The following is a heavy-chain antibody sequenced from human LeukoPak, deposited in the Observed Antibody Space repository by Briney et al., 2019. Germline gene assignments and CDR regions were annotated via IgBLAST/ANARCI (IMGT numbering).Heavy chain of an antibody. V-gene: IGHV4-4*07. D-gene: IGHD3-10*01. CDR1: GGSISSYY. Sequence: PSETLSLTCTVSGGSISSYYWSWVRQPAGKGLEWIGRIYTSGSTNYNPSLKSRVTMSVDTSKNQFSLKLSSVTAADTAVYYCAREVYYGSGSYYNDYHYYYMDVWGKGTTVTVSS. CDR3: AREVYYGSGSYYNDYHYYYMDV. CDR2: IYTSGST. J-gene: IGHJ6*03.